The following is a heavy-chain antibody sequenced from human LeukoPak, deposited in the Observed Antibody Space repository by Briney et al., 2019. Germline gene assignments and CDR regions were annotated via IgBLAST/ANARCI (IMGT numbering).Heavy chain of an antibody. Sequence: ASVKVSCEVSGYTLTELSMHWVRQAPGKGLEWMGGFDPEDGETIYAQKFQGRVTMTEDTSTDTAYMELSSLRSEDTAVYYCATVYYYDSSGYYYLDYWGQGTLVTVSS. CDR2: FDPEDGET. V-gene: IGHV1-24*01. CDR1: GYTLTELS. D-gene: IGHD3-22*01. J-gene: IGHJ4*02. CDR3: ATVYYYDSSGYYYLDY.